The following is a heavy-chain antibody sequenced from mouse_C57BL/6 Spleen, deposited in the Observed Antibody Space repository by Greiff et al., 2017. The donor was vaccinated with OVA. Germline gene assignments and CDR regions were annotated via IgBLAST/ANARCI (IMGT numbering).Heavy chain of an antibody. Sequence: QVQLQQPGAELVRPGSSVKLSCKASGYTFPSYWMHWVKQRPIQGLEWIGNIDPSDSDTHYNQKFKDKATVTVDKSSSTAYMQLSSLTSEDSAVYDCARSEYGRSGAKGDWGKGTSVTVAS. CDR1: GYTFPSYW. CDR2: IDPSDSDT. CDR3: ARSEYGRSGAKGD. V-gene: IGHV1-52*01. J-gene: IGHJ4*01. D-gene: IGHD1-1*01.